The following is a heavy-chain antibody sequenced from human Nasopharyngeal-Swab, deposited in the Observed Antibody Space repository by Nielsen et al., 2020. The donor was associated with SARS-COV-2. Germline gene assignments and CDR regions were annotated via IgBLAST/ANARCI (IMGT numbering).Heavy chain of an antibody. CDR3: TRGDGALTYFDY. J-gene: IGHJ4*02. Sequence: GESLKISCAASGFTFSSYSMNWVRQAPGQGLEWVSYISGSGSTLYYADSVKGRITVSRDNAKSSVYLQMSSLRDEDTAVYYCTRGDGALTYFDYWGQGTLVSVSS. V-gene: IGHV3-48*02. CDR1: GFTFSSYS. CDR2: ISGSGSTL. D-gene: IGHD4-17*01.